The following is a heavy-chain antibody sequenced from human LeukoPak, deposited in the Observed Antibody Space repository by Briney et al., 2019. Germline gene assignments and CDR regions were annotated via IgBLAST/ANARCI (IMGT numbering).Heavy chain of an antibody. CDR2: INPNSGGT. J-gene: IGHJ4*02. D-gene: IGHD4-23*01. Sequence: ASVKVSCKASGYTFTGYYMHWVRQAPGQGLEWLGWINPNSGGTNYAQKFQGRVTMTRDTSISTAYMELSRLRSDDTAVYYCARDYGGNPPLGYWGQGTLVTVSS. CDR1: GYTFTGYY. V-gene: IGHV1-2*02. CDR3: ARDYGGNPPLGY.